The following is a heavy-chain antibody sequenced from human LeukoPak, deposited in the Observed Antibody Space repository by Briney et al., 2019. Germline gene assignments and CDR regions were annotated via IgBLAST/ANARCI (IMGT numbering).Heavy chain of an antibody. D-gene: IGHD3-10*01. Sequence: GGSLRLSCAASGFTFDDYAMHWVRQAPGKGLEWVSLISGGGGSTYYADSVKGRFTISRDNSKNSLYLQMNSLRTEDTALYYCATYGSGSYSHYWGQGTLVTVSS. CDR3: ATYGSGSYSHY. V-gene: IGHV3-43*02. J-gene: IGHJ4*02. CDR1: GFTFDDYA. CDR2: ISGGGGST.